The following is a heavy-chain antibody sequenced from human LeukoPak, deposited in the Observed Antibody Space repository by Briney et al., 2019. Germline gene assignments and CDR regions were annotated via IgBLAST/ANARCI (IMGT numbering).Heavy chain of an antibody. CDR3: ARGHNSGWYNWFDP. J-gene: IGHJ5*02. Sequence: SQTLSLTCTVSGGSISSGGYYWSWIRQHPGKGLEWIGYIYYSGSTSYNPSLKSRVTISVDTSKNQFSLTVSSVTAADTAVYYCARGHNSGWYNWFDPWGQGTLVTVSS. CDR1: GGSISSGGYY. V-gene: IGHV4-31*03. CDR2: IYYSGST. D-gene: IGHD6-19*01.